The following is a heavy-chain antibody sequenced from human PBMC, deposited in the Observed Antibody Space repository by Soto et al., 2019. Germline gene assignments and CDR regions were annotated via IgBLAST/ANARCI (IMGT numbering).Heavy chain of an antibody. Sequence: PGGSLRLSCAASGFSFSTYDMPWVRQVSGKGLEWVSAIGSADDPYYLGSVKGRFTISRENAKNSLYLQMNSLRAGDTAVYYCARAYSGRLPRRADYYYAMDVWGLGTTVTVSS. D-gene: IGHD2-15*01. CDR2: IGSADDP. V-gene: IGHV3-13*05. J-gene: IGHJ6*02. CDR3: ARAYSGRLPRRADYYYAMDV. CDR1: GFSFSTYD.